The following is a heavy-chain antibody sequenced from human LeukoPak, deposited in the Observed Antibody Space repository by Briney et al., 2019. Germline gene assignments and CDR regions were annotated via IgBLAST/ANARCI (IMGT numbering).Heavy chain of an antibody. CDR3: ARGRTRPSLYDY. V-gene: IGHV1-8*01. D-gene: IGHD1-14*01. CDR1: GDTFTSYD. Sequence: ASVKVSCKASGDTFTSYDINGVRQAAGQGLEWMGWMNPNSGNTGYAQKFQGRVTMTRNTSISTAYMELSSLRSEDTAVYYWARGRTRPSLYDYWGQGTLVTVSS. J-gene: IGHJ4*02. CDR2: MNPNSGNT.